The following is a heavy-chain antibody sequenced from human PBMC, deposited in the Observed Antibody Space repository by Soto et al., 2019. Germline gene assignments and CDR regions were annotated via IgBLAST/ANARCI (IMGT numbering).Heavy chain of an antibody. V-gene: IGHV3-23*01. CDR2: ISGGGGST. Sequence: GGSLRLSCAASGFTFSSYAMSWVRQAPGKGLEWVSSISGGGGSTYYADSVKGRFTASRDNSRNTLYLQVNSLRAEDTAVYYCAKTFGVVLPAAIDHWGQGTLVTVSS. J-gene: IGHJ5*02. CDR1: GFTFSSYA. D-gene: IGHD2-2*01. CDR3: AKTFGVVLPAAIDH.